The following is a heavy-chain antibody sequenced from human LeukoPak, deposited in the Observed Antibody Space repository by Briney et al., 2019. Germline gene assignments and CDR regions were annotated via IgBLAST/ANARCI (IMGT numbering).Heavy chain of an antibody. Sequence: ASVKVSCKASGYTFTSYDINWVRQATGQGLEWMGWMNPNSGNTGYAQKFQGRVTMTRNTSISTAYMELSSLRSEDTAVYYCARVLSYGDYYYYGMDVWGQGTTVTVSS. CDR2: MNPNSGNT. CDR1: GYTFTSYD. V-gene: IGHV1-8*01. J-gene: IGHJ6*02. D-gene: IGHD4-17*01. CDR3: ARVLSYGDYYYYGMDV.